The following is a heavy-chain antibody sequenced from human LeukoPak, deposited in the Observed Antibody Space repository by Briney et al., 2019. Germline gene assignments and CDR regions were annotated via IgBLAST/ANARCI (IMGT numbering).Heavy chain of an antibody. CDR3: ARSPSCGGDCS. CDR1: GFTFSSYW. J-gene: IGHJ5*02. V-gene: IGHV3-74*03. CDR2: INSDGSST. Sequence: PGGSLRLSCAASGFTFSSYWMHWVRQAPGKGLVWVSRINSDGSSTTYADSVKGRFTISRDNAKNTLYLQMNSLRAEDTAVYYCARSPSCGGDCSWGQGTLVTVSS. D-gene: IGHD2-21*02.